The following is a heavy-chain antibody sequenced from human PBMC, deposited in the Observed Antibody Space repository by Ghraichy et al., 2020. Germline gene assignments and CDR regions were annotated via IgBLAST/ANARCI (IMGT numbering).Heavy chain of an antibody. V-gene: IGHV4-34*01. CDR3: ARGRSEYSGASRTKFDY. CDR1: GGSFSDYY. CDR2: INHSGST. D-gene: IGHD6-6*01. Sequence: SETLSLTCAVYGGSFSDYYWSWIRQPPGKGLEWIGEINHSGSTNYNPSLKSRVTISVETSKNQFSLKLSSVTAADTAVYYCARGRSEYSGASRTKFDYWGQGTLVTVSS. J-gene: IGHJ4*02.